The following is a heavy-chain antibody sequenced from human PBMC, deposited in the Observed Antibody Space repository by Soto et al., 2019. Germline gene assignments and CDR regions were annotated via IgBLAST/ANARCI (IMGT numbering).Heavy chain of an antibody. CDR3: ARTLYGDNVDP. CDR2: MNPNSGNT. CDR1: GGTFSSYA. Sequence: ASVKVSCKASGGTFSSYAISWVRQATGQGLEWMGWMNPNSGNTGYAQKFQGRVTMTRNTSISTAYMELSSLRSEDTAVYYCARTLYGDNVDPWGQGSLVTVSS. V-gene: IGHV1-8*02. J-gene: IGHJ5*02. D-gene: IGHD4-17*01.